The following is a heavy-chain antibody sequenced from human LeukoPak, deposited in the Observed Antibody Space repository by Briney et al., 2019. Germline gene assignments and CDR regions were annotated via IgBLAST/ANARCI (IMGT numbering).Heavy chain of an antibody. J-gene: IGHJ6*02. CDR1: GFTFSSYA. CDR3: ARACLRYFDWSYGMDV. CDR2: ISYDGSNK. Sequence: PGRSLRLSCAASGFTFSSYAMHWVRQAPGKGLEWVAVISYDGSNKYYADSVKGRFTISRDNSKNTLYLQMNSLRAEDTAVYYCARACLRYFDWSYGMDVWGQGTTVTVSS. V-gene: IGHV3-30*04. D-gene: IGHD3-9*01.